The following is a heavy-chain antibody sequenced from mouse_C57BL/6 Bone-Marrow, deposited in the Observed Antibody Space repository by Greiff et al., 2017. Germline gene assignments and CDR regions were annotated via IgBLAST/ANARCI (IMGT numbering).Heavy chain of an antibody. CDR3: TRNYSSAYYAMDY. CDR2: IYPGNSDT. Sequence: VQLQQSGTVLARPGASVKMSCKTSGYTFTSYWMHWVKQRPGQGLEWIGAIYPGNSDTSYNQKFKGKAKLTAVTSASTAYMELSSLTNEDAAVYYCTRNYSSAYYAMDYWGQGTSVTVSA. CDR1: GYTFTSYW. J-gene: IGHJ4*01. V-gene: IGHV1-5*01. D-gene: IGHD2-5*01.